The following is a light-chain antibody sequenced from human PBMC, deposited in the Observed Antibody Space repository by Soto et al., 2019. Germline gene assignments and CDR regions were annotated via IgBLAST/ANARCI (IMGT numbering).Light chain of an antibody. CDR3: QQYANRPLFT. J-gene: IGKJ3*01. V-gene: IGKV1-33*01. CDR2: DAS. Sequence: DIQMTQSPSSLSASVGDRVTITCQSSQDISNYFNCYQQKPGKAPKLLIYDASNLETGVPSRFSGNVSGPDFTFTISSLQPEDIATYYYQQYANRPLFTFGPWTKVAIK. CDR1: QDISNY.